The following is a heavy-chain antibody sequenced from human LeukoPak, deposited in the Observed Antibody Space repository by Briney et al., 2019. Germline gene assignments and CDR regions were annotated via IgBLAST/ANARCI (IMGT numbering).Heavy chain of an antibody. CDR3: TRAAGYYDSSGYPTRADAFDI. J-gene: IGHJ3*02. Sequence: AGGSLRLSCAASGFTFSSYGMHWVRQAPGKGLEWVAVIWYDGSNKYYADSVKGRFTISRDNSKNTLYLQMNSLRAEDTAVYYCTRAAGYYDSSGYPTRADAFDIWGQGTMVTVSS. D-gene: IGHD3-22*01. CDR2: IWYDGSNK. CDR1: GFTFSSYG. V-gene: IGHV3-30*19.